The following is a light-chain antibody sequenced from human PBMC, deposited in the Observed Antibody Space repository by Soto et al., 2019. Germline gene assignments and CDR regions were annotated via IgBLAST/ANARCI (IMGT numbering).Light chain of an antibody. Sequence: QSVLTQPASVSGSPGQSITISCTGTNSDVGDYSSVSWYQQHPGKAPKLMIYDVTNRPSGVSDRFSGSKSGNTASLTISGLQAEDEADYYCSSYTSTSTQVFGTGTQLTVL. CDR3: SSYTSTSTQV. J-gene: IGLJ1*01. CDR1: NSDVGDYSS. CDR2: DVT. V-gene: IGLV2-14*03.